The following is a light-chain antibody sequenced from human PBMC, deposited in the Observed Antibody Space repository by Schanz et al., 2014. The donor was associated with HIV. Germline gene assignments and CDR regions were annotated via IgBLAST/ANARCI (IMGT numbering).Light chain of an antibody. CDR3: AAWDDSLNGRHV. Sequence: QSVLTQPPSASGTPGQRVTISCSGSSSNIGSNTVSWFQQLPGTAPKLLIYSNNQRPSGVPDRFSDSKSGTSASLAISGLQSEDEADYYCAAWDDSLNGRHVFGTGTKLTVL. J-gene: IGLJ1*01. V-gene: IGLV1-44*01. CDR2: SNN. CDR1: SSNIGSNT.